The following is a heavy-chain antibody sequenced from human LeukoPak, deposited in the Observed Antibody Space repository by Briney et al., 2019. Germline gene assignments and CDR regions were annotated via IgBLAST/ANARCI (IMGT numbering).Heavy chain of an antibody. D-gene: IGHD5-18*01. V-gene: IGHV3-30-3*01. CDR1: GLTFSSSA. CDR3: ATEHTAMVLIDY. J-gene: IGHJ4*02. Sequence: GRSLRLSCAASGLTFSSSAMHRVRQAPGKGPQWPAVISSVGTNQYSAHSAQGPFTISRDNSKNTLYLQMNSLRAEDTAVYYCATEHTAMVLIDYWGQGTLVTVSS. CDR2: ISSVGTNQ.